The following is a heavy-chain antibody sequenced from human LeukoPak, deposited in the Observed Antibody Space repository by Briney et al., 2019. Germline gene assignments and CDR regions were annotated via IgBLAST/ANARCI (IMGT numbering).Heavy chain of an antibody. V-gene: IGHV3-21*01. CDR1: GFTFSSYS. Sequence: GGSLRLSCAASGFTFSSYSMNWVRQAPGKGLEWVSSISSSSSYIHYADSVKGRFTISRDNAKNSLYLQMNSLRAEDTAVYYCARVRIAAAGTGRWFDPWGQGTLVTVSS. CDR2: ISSSSSYI. CDR3: ARVRIAAAGTGRWFDP. D-gene: IGHD6-13*01. J-gene: IGHJ5*02.